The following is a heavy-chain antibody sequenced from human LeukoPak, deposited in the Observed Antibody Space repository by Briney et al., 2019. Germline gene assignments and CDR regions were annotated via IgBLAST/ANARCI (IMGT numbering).Heavy chain of an antibody. CDR3: ARQLYNWFDP. CDR2: INHSGST. V-gene: IGHV4-39*01. D-gene: IGHD2-2*02. Sequence: SETLSLTCTVSGGSISSSSYYWSWIRQPPGKGLEWIGEINHSGSTNYNPSLKSRVTISVDTSKNQFSLKLSSVTAADTAVYYCARQLYNWFDPWGQGTLVTVSS. J-gene: IGHJ5*02. CDR1: GGSISSSSYY.